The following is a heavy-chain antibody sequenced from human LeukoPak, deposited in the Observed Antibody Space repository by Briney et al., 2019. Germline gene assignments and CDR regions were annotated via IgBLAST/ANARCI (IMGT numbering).Heavy chain of an antibody. J-gene: IGHJ4*02. D-gene: IGHD5-18*01. CDR3: ARGLSYGSQYYFDY. CDR2: ISSSSSYI. V-gene: IGHV3-21*01. CDR1: GFTFSSYA. Sequence: GGSLRLSCAASGFTFSSYAMSWVRQAPGKGLEWVSSISSSSSYIYYADSVKGRFTISRDNAKNSLYLQMNSLRAEDTAVYYCARGLSYGSQYYFDYWGQGTLVTVSS.